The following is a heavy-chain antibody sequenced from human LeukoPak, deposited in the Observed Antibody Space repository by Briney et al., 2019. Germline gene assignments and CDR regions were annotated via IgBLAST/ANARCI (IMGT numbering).Heavy chain of an antibody. CDR3: ARGNLVRGVIKNWFDP. CDR1: GYTFTGYY. CDR2: INPNSGGT. V-gene: IGHV1-2*02. J-gene: IGHJ5*02. D-gene: IGHD3-10*01. Sequence: GASVKVSCKASGYTFTGYYMHWVRQAPGQGLEWMGWINPNSGGTNYAQKFQGRVTMTRDTSISTAYMELSRLRSDDTAVYYCARGNLVRGVIKNWFDPWGQGTLVTVSS.